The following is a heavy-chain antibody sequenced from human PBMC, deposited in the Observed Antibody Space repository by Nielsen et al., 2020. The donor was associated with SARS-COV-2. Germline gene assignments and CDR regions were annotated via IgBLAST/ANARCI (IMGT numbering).Heavy chain of an antibody. D-gene: IGHD3-10*01. V-gene: IGHV4-61*01. CDR3: ASGFGELFNPFDY. Sequence: GSLRLSCTVSGGSISSSSYYWSWIRQPPGKGLEWIGYIYYSGSTNYNPSLKSRVTISVDTSKNQFSLKLSSVTAADTAVYYCASGFGELFNPFDYWGQGTLVTVSS. CDR2: IYYSGST. J-gene: IGHJ4*02. CDR1: GGSISSSSYY.